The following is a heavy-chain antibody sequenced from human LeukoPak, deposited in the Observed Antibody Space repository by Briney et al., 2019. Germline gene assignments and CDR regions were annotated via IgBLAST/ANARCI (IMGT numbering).Heavy chain of an antibody. CDR1: GGSISSYY. D-gene: IGHD5-12*01. CDR2: IYYSGST. V-gene: IGHV4-59*08. J-gene: IGHJ4*02. Sequence: PSETLSLTCAVYGGSISSYYWSWIRQPPGKGLEWIGYIYYSGSTNYNPSLKSRVTISVDTSKNQFSLKLSSVTAADTAVYYCARGSPYEAPGYFDYWGQGTLVTVSS. CDR3: ARGSPYEAPGYFDY.